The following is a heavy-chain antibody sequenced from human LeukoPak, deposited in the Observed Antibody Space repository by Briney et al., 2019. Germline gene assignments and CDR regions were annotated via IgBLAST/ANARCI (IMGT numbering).Heavy chain of an antibody. CDR2: IYYSGST. Sequence: PSETLSLTCTVSGGSISSYYWSWIRQPPGKGLEWMGNIYYSGSTNYNSSLKSRVTISVDTSKNQISLKLRSVTAADTAVYYCARKGVSDLYYCDSWGQGALVTVSS. J-gene: IGHJ4*02. CDR1: GGSISSYY. V-gene: IGHV4-59*08. CDR3: ARKGVSDLYYCDS. D-gene: IGHD3-16*01.